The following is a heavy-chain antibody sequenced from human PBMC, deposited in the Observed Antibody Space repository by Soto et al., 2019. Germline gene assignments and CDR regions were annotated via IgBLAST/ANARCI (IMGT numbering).Heavy chain of an antibody. CDR3: AKLGRPGSWYVFWFDP. CDR2: ISYDGSNK. V-gene: IGHV3-30*18. J-gene: IGHJ5*02. Sequence: QVQLVESGGGVVQPGRSLRLSCAASGFTFSSYGMHWVRQAPGKGLEWVAVISYDGSNKYYADSVKGRFTISRDNSKNXLYLQMNSLRAEDTAVYYCAKLGRPGSWYVFWFDPWGQGTLVTVSS. CDR1: GFTFSSYG. D-gene: IGHD6-13*01.